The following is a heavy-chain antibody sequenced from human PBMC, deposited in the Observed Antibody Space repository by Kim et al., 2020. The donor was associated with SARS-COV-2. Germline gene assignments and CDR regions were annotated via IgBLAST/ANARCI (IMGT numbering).Heavy chain of an antibody. CDR2: ISYDGSNK. Sequence: GGSRRLSCAASGFTFSSYAMHWVRQAPGKGLEWVVVISYDGSNKYYADSVKGRFTISRDNSKNTLYLQMNSLRAEDTAVYYCARGYYGMDVWGQGTTVTV. CDR1: GFTFSSYA. V-gene: IGHV3-30*04. CDR3: ARGYYGMDV. J-gene: IGHJ6*02.